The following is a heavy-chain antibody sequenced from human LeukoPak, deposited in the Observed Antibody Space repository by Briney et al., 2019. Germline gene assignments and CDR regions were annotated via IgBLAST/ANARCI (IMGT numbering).Heavy chain of an antibody. D-gene: IGHD3-10*01. Sequence: SETLSLTCTVSGASISSGDYYWSWIRQLPGRGLEWIGYIYYSGSTYYNPSLKSRVTISVDTSKNQFSLKLSSVTAADTAVYYCGRAPTYGSGSYAIDPWGQGTLVTVSS. CDR3: GRAPTYGSGSYAIDP. V-gene: IGHV4-30-4*08. CDR1: GASISSGDYY. CDR2: IYYSGST. J-gene: IGHJ5*02.